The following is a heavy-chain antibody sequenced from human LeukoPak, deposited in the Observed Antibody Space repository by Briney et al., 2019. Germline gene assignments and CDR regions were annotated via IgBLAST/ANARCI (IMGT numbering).Heavy chain of an antibody. CDR3: ARGEQLWNFDY. D-gene: IGHD5-18*01. V-gene: IGHV4-30-2*01. J-gene: IGHJ4*02. CDR2: IYHSGGT. Sequence: SETLSLTCTVSGGSISSGGYSWSWIRQPPGKGLEWIGYIYHSGGTYYNPSLKSRVTISVDRSKNQFSLKLSSVTAADTAVYYCARGEQLWNFDYWGQGTLVTVSS. CDR1: GGSISSGGYS.